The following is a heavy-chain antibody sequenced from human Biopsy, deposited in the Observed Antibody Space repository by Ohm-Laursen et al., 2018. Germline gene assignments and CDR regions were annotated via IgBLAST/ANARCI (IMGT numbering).Heavy chain of an antibody. D-gene: IGHD3-3*01. Sequence: SLRLSCAASGFTFSQYWMTWVCKSPGKGLGWVANINKDGSVRNYLDSVKGRFAVSRDNANNSAYLQMNSLRTEDTAIYYCKSNSGGGDSINYWYDDVELWGRGATVTVSS. V-gene: IGHV3-7*01. CDR1: GFTFSQYW. CDR2: INKDGSVR. J-gene: IGHJ3*01. CDR3: KSNSGGGDSINYWYDDVEL.